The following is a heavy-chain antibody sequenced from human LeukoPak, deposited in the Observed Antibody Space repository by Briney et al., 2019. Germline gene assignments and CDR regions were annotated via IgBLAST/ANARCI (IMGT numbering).Heavy chain of an antibody. Sequence: GSLRLSCAASGFTVTNNYMNWVRQAPGKGLEWVSVIYSGGSTYYADSVKGRFTVSRDKSKNTVYLQMNSLRAEDTAVYFCAVSPNPYYFDYWVQGTLVADPS. CDR1: GFTVTNNY. CDR2: IYSGGST. CDR3: AVSPNPYYFDY. J-gene: IGHJ4*02. V-gene: IGHV3-53*01.